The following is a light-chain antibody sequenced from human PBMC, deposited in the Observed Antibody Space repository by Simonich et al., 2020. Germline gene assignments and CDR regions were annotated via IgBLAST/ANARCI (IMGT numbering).Light chain of an antibody. CDR1: PSVSSN. Sequence: EIVMTQSPATLSVSPGERATLSCRASPSVSSNLAWYQQKPGQAPRLLIYGASTRATGIPARFRGSGSGTEFTLTISSLQSEDFAVYYCQQYNNWWTFGQGTKVEIK. CDR2: GAS. CDR3: QQYNNWWT. V-gene: IGKV3-15*01. J-gene: IGKJ1*01.